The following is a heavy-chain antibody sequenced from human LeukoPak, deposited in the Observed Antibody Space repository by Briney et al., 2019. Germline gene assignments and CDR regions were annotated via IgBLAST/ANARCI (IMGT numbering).Heavy chain of an antibody. Sequence: SETLSLTCTVFGGSISSYYWSWIRQPPGKGLEWIGYIYYSGSTNYNPSLKSRVTISVDTSKNQFSLKLSSVTAADTAVYCCARRADGYNYRMSSFDIWGQGTMVTVSS. CDR3: ARRADGYNYRMSSFDI. J-gene: IGHJ3*02. CDR1: GGSISSYY. D-gene: IGHD5-24*01. CDR2: IYYSGST. V-gene: IGHV4-59*08.